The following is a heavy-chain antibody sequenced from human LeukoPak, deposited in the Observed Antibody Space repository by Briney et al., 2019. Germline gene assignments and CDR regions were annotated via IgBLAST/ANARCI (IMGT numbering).Heavy chain of an antibody. Sequence: PGGSLRLSCLPSRFSVSGTHLRGVRPAPPRGLEGVSAIYTGGTKYQPDSVTRGFTIPRDSSKNTLFLQLNSLRAEDTAVYYCAREQATLGGGLDSWGQGTLVTVSS. J-gene: IGHJ4*02. V-gene: IGHV3-53*01. CDR3: AREQATLGGGLDS. D-gene: IGHD3-16*01. CDR2: IYTGGTK. CDR1: RFSVSGTH.